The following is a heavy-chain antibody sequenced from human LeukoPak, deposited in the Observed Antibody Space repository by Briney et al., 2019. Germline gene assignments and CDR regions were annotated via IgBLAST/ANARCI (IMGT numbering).Heavy chain of an antibody. J-gene: IGHJ6*03. V-gene: IGHV4-59*12. CDR2: IYYSGST. CDR1: RGSISGYY. CDR3: AREGYYYYMDV. Sequence: SETLSLTCTVSRGSISGYYWSWIRQPPGKGLEWIGYIYYSGSTNYNPSLKSRVTISIDTSKKQFSLKLSSVTAADTAVYYCAREGYYYYMDVWGKGTTVTVSS.